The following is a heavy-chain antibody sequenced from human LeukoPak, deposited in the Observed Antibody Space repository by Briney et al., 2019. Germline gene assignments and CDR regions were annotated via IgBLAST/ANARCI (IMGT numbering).Heavy chain of an antibody. Sequence: GGSLRLSCAASGFTFSSYGMHWVRQAPGKGLEWVAFIRYDGSNKYYADSVKGRFTISRDNSKNTLYLQMNSLRAEDTAVYYCAKGPHYYDSSGYQGDAFDIWGQGTMVTVSS. D-gene: IGHD3-22*01. J-gene: IGHJ3*02. CDR2: IRYDGSNK. V-gene: IGHV3-30*02. CDR3: AKGPHYYDSSGYQGDAFDI. CDR1: GFTFSSYG.